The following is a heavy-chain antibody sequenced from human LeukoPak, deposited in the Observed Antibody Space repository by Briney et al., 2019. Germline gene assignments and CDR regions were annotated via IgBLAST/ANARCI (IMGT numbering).Heavy chain of an antibody. V-gene: IGHV3-11*01. J-gene: IGHJ5*02. CDR2: ISSSGSTI. Sequence: PGGSLRLSCAASGFTFSDYYMSWIRQAPGKGLEWVSYISSSGSTIYYADSVKGRFTISRDNAKNSLYLQMNSLRAEDTAVYYCARGSQTVYQLLRRNNWFDPWGQGTLVTASS. CDR1: GFTFSDYY. CDR3: ARGSQTVYQLLRRNNWFDP. D-gene: IGHD2-2*01.